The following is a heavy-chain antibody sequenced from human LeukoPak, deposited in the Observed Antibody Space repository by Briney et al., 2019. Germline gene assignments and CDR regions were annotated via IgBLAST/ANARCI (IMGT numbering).Heavy chain of an antibody. Sequence: SETLSLTCAVSGGSISSGGYYWSWIRQHPGKGLEWIGYIYYSGSTYYDPSLKSRVTISVDTSKNQFSLKLSSVTAADTAVYYCARVLRYQLLFLFDYWGQGTLVTVSS. CDR3: ARVLRYQLLFLFDY. CDR1: GGSISSGGYY. V-gene: IGHV4-31*11. D-gene: IGHD2-2*01. J-gene: IGHJ4*02. CDR2: IYYSGST.